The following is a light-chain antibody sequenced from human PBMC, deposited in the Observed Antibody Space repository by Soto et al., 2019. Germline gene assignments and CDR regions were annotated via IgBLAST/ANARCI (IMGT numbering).Light chain of an antibody. CDR3: QHRTNWPA. CDR1: QTINTW. Sequence: DIQMTQSPSALSASVGDRVTITCRASQTINTWLAWFQQKPGKAPKLLIYDVSSLESGVPSRFSGSGSGTEFTLTISSLEPEDFAVYYCQHRTNWPAFGGGTKVDIK. V-gene: IGKV1-5*01. J-gene: IGKJ4*01. CDR2: DVS.